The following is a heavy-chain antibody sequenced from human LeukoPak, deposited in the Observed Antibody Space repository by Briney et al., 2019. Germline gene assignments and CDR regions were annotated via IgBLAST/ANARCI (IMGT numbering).Heavy chain of an antibody. CDR2: ISSAGSCI. Sequence: GGSLRLSCAASGFSLSTYNVCWVRQAPGKGLEWVSSISSAGSCIHYADSVKGRFTTSRDNAKSSLYLQMNSLRDEDTAVYYCARGDPSGGPYGMDVWGQGTTVTVSS. J-gene: IGHJ6*02. CDR3: ARGDPSGGPYGMDV. CDR1: GFSLSTYN. V-gene: IGHV3-21*01. D-gene: IGHD2-15*01.